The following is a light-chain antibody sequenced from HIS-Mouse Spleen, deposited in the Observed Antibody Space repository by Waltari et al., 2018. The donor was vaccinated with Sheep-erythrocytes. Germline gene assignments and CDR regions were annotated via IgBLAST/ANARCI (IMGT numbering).Light chain of an antibody. CDR3: SSYAGSNNWV. J-gene: IGLJ3*02. Sequence: QSALTQPPSASGSPGQAVTIPRTGTSSDVGGYKYVSWNQQHPGKAPKLIIYEVSKRPSGVPDRFSGSKSGNTASLTVSGLQAEDEADYYCSSYAGSNNWVFGGGTKLTVL. CDR2: EVS. V-gene: IGLV2-8*01. CDR1: SSDVGGYKY.